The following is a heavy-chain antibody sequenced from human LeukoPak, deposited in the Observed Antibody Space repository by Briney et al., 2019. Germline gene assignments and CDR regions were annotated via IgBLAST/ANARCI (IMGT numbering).Heavy chain of an antibody. CDR1: GGTFSSYA. CDR2: IIPIFGTA. V-gene: IGHV1-69*06. CDR3: ASLRFWENWFDP. D-gene: IGHD3-10*01. Sequence: ASVKVSCKASGGTFSSYAISWVRQAPGQGLEWMGGIIPIFGTANYAQKFQGRVTITADKSTSTAYMELSSLRSEDTAVYYCASLRFWENWFDPWGLGTLVTVSS. J-gene: IGHJ5*02.